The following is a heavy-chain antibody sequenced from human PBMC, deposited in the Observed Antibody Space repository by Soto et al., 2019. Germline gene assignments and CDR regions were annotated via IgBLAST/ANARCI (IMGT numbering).Heavy chain of an antibody. J-gene: IGHJ4*02. V-gene: IGHV1-18*04. Sequence: RASVKVSCKASGYSFSTYSFSWVRQAPGQGLEWMGWIGAYNGNTNYAQKFQGRVTMTTDTSTTTVYMELGSLTSDDTAVYYCARAVGAALDYWGQGTLVTVSS. CDR2: IGAYNGNT. CDR3: ARAVGAALDY. CDR1: GYSFSTYS. D-gene: IGHD6-25*01.